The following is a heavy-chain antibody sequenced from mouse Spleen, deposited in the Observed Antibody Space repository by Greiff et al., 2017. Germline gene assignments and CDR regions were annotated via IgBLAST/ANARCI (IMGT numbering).Heavy chain of an antibody. CDR1: GYTFTSYW. Sequence: VQLQQPGAELVMPGASVKLSCKASGYTFTSYWMHWVKQRPGQGLEWIGEIDPSDSYTNYNQKFKGKATLTVDKSSSTAYMQLSSLTSEDSAVYYCAGWLYAMDYWGQGTSVTVSS. J-gene: IGHJ4*01. CDR3: AGWLYAMDY. V-gene: IGHV1-69*01. CDR2: IDPSDSYT. D-gene: IGHD1-2*01.